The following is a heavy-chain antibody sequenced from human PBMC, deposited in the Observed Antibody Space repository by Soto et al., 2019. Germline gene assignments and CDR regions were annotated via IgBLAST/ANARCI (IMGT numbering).Heavy chain of an antibody. D-gene: IGHD3-3*01. CDR3: ARGFDYFNS. CDR2: VDHPGTT. Sequence: TLSHPCTVSGGSFKSGSYSCSRSRQPPGKGLAWSGYVDHPGTTSYLCTLKSRVSMSMDTSKNQYYLNLNSVTAADTAAYLCARGFDYFNSWGQGNRVTVAS. CDR1: GGSFKSGSYS. V-gene: IGHV4-61*01. J-gene: IGHJ4*02.